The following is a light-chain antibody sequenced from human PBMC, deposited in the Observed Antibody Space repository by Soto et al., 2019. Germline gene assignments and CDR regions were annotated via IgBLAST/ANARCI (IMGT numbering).Light chain of an antibody. CDR3: QRYGGSPPYT. Sequence: EIVLTQSPGTLSLSPGERATLSCRASRSISSTYLAWYQQKPGQAPRLLIYGASSRATGIPDRFSGSGSGTDFTLTISRLEPADFAVYYCQRYGGSPPYTFGQGTKLEI. CDR1: RSISSTY. CDR2: GAS. V-gene: IGKV3-20*01. J-gene: IGKJ2*01.